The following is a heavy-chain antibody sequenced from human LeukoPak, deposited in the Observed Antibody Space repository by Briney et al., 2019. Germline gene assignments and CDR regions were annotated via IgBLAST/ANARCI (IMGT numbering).Heavy chain of an antibody. CDR3: ARAYGSGRYHYYYYYYMDV. CDR1: GFTFSDYW. D-gene: IGHD3-10*01. Sequence: PGGSLRLSCAASGFTFSDYWMNWVRQAPGKGLEWVSSISSSSSYIYYADSVKGRFTISRGNAKNSLYLQMNSLRAEDTAVYYCARAYGSGRYHYYYYYYMDVWGKGTTVTVSS. CDR2: ISSSSSYI. V-gene: IGHV3-21*01. J-gene: IGHJ6*03.